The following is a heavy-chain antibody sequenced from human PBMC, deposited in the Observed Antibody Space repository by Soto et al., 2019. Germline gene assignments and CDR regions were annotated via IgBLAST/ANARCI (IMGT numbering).Heavy chain of an antibody. Sequence: SVKVSWKTAGYTFTGQYMHCVRHAPEHVLYFSGGITPNSGFTNYAQKFQGRVTMTRDTSTSTAYMELSSLRSEDTAVYYCAGAEYCSSTSCHFGGWSAQYGMDVWGQGTTVTVSS. D-gene: IGHD2-2*01. CDR1: GYTFTGQY. J-gene: IGHJ6*02. CDR2: ITPNSGFT. V-gene: IGHV1-2*02. CDR3: AGAEYCSSTSCHFGGWSAQYGMDV.